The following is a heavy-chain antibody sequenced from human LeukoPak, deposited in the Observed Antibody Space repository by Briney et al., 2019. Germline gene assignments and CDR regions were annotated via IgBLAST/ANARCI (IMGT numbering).Heavy chain of an antibody. CDR1: GYTFTGYY. Sequence: ASVKVSCKASGYTFTGYYIHWVRQAPGQGLEWMGWIDPNSGGANYAQKLQGRVTMTTDTSTSTAYMELRSLRSDDTAVYYCARDWVRGNWYSSSWTYYYYYMDVWGKGTTVTISS. J-gene: IGHJ6*03. D-gene: IGHD6-13*01. V-gene: IGHV1-2*02. CDR2: IDPNSGGA. CDR3: ARDWVRGNWYSSSWTYYYYYMDV.